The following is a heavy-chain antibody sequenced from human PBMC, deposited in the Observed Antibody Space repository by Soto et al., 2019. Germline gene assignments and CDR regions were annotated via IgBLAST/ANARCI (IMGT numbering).Heavy chain of an antibody. J-gene: IGHJ4*02. CDR2: IYYSGST. D-gene: IGHD3-22*01. CDR1: GGSISSGDYY. CDR3: ARAPYYYDSSGYYDYFDY. Sequence: TLSLTCTVAGGSISSGDYYWSWIRQPPGKGLEWIGYIYYSGSTYYNPSLKSRVTISVDTFKNQFSLKLSSVTAADTAVYYCARAPYYYDSSGYYDYFDYWGQGTLVTVSS. V-gene: IGHV4-30-4*01.